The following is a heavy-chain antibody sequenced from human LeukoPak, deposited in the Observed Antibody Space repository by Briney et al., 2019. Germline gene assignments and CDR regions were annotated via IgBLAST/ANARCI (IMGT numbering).Heavy chain of an antibody. V-gene: IGHV4-59*01. CDR1: GGSISSYY. D-gene: IGHD5-18*01. CDR2: IYYSGST. Sequence: SETLSLTCTASGGSISSYYWSWIRQPPGKGLEWIGYIYYSGSTNYNPSLKSRVTISVDTSKNQFSLKLSSVTAADTAVYYCARGQRGERGYSYGWWGQGTLVTVSS. CDR3: ARGQRGERGYSYGW. J-gene: IGHJ4*02.